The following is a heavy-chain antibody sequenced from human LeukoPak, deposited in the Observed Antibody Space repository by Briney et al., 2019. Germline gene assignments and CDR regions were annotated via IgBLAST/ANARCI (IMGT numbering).Heavy chain of an antibody. Sequence: SETLSLTCTVSGGSISSGGYYWSWIRQPPGKGLEWIGYIYHSGSTYYNPSLKSRVIISVDKSKNQFSLNLRSVTAADTAVYYCARQFTGYGGNSRFDYWGQGTLVTVSS. D-gene: IGHD4-23*01. J-gene: IGHJ4*02. CDR2: IYHSGST. V-gene: IGHV4-30-2*05. CDR1: GGSISSGGYY. CDR3: ARQFTGYGGNSRFDY.